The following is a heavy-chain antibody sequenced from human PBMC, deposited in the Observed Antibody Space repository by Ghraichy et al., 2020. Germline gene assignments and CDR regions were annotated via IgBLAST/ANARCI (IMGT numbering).Heavy chain of an antibody. Sequence: SQTLSLTCAISGDSVSSNSAAWNWIRQSPSRGLEWLGRTYYRSKWYNDYAVSVKSRITINPDTSKNQFSLQLNSVTPEDTAVYYCARDPGKIDGTTPKKYYYYGMDVWGQGTTVTVSS. CDR3: ARDPGKIDGTTPKKYYYYGMDV. V-gene: IGHV6-1*01. D-gene: IGHD1-7*01. CDR2: TYYRSKWYN. J-gene: IGHJ6*02. CDR1: GDSVSSNSAA.